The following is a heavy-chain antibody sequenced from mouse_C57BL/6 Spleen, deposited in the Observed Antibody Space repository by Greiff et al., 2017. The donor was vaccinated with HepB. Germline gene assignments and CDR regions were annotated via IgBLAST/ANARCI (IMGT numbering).Heavy chain of an antibody. D-gene: IGHD2-4*01. CDR1: GYTFTDHT. CDR3: ARERGLRLWYFDV. V-gene: IGHV1-78*01. CDR2: IYPRDGST. Sequence: VQLQQSAAELVKPGASVKISCKVSGYTFTDHTIHWMKQRPEQGLEWIGYIYPRDGSTKYNEKCKGKATLTADKSSSTAYMQLNSLTSDDSAVYFCARERGLRLWYFDVWGTGTTVTVSS. J-gene: IGHJ1*03.